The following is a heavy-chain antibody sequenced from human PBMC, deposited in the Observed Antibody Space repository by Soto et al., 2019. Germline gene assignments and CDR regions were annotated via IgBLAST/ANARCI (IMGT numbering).Heavy chain of an antibody. D-gene: IGHD6-6*01. V-gene: IGHV3-9*01. J-gene: IGHJ4*02. CDR1: GFTFDDYA. Sequence: PGVSLRLSFAASGFTFDDYAMHWVRQAPGKGLEWVSGISWNSGSIGYADSVKGRFTISRDNAKNSLYLQMNSLRAEDTALYYCAKDIRLVPVFELDYWGQGTLVTVSS. CDR2: ISWNSGSI. CDR3: AKDIRLVPVFELDY.